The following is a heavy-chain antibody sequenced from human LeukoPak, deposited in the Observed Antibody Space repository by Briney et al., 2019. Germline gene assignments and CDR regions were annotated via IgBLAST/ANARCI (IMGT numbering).Heavy chain of an antibody. CDR3: ARGSSGWSNSWFDP. V-gene: IGHV4-4*07. Sequence: SETLSLTCTVSGGSISSYYRSWIRQPAGKGLEWIGHIYTSGSTNYDTSLMSRVTMSVDTSKNQLSLKLNSVTAADTAVYYCARGSSGWSNSWFDPWGQGTLVTVSS. D-gene: IGHD6-19*01. CDR2: IYTSGST. CDR1: GGSISSYY. J-gene: IGHJ5*02.